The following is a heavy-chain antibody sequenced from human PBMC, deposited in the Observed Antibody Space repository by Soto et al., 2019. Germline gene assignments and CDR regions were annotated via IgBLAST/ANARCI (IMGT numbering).Heavy chain of an antibody. CDR1: GFTFRSYA. CDR2: ISYDGSNK. D-gene: IGHD6-6*01. J-gene: IGHJ6*02. CDR3: AREAPSPKQLVDYYYGMDV. Sequence: GGSLRLSCAASGFTFRSYAMHWVRQAPGKGLEWVAVISYDGSNKYYADSVKGRFTISRDNSKNTLYLQMNSLRAEDTAVYYCAREAPSPKQLVDYYYGMDVWGQGTTVTVSS. V-gene: IGHV3-30-3*01.